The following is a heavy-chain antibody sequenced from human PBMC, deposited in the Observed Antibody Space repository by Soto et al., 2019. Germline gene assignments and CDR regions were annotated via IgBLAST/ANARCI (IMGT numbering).Heavy chain of an antibody. CDR3: ARLCVLVPAAMMIFRYYYGMDV. V-gene: IGHV4-38-2*01. Sequence: SESLSLTCAVSGYSISSGYYWGWIRQPPGKGLEWIGSIYHSGSTYYNPSLKSRVTISVDTSKNQFSLKLSFVTAADTAVYYCARLCVLVPAAMMIFRYYYGMDVWGQGTTVTVSS. J-gene: IGHJ6*02. CDR2: IYHSGST. D-gene: IGHD2-2*01. CDR1: GYSISSGYY.